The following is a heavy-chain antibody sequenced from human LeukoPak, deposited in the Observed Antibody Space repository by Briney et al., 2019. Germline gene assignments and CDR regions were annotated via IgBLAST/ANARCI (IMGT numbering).Heavy chain of an antibody. Sequence: SQTLSLTCTVSGGSISSGDYYWTWIRQPAGKGLEWIGRIYTSGNTNYNPSLKSRVTISVDTSKNQFSLNLTSVTAADTAVYYCARAFHCSSTSCYTRGLDSWGQGTLVTVSS. CDR1: GGSISSGDYY. D-gene: IGHD2-2*02. V-gene: IGHV4-61*02. CDR2: IYTSGNT. CDR3: ARAFHCSSTSCYTRGLDS. J-gene: IGHJ4*02.